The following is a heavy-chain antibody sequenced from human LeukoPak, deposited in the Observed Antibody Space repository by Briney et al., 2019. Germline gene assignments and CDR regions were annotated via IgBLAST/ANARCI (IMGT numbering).Heavy chain of an antibody. D-gene: IGHD3-22*01. V-gene: IGHV3-7*01. J-gene: IGHJ4*02. CDR3: ARGASGYYIHTFDY. CDR1: GFTFSSYW. CDR2: IKQDGSEK. Sequence: GGSLRLSCTASGFTFSSYWMSWVRQAPGKGLEWVANIKQDGSEKYYVDSVKGRFTISRDNAKNSLYLQMNSLRAEDTAVYYCARGASGYYIHTFDYWGQGTLVTVSS.